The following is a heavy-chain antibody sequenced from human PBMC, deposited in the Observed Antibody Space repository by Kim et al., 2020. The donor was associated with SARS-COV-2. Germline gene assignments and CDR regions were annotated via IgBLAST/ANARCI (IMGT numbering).Heavy chain of an antibody. CDR2: INHSGST. Sequence: SETLSLTCAVYGGSFSGYYWSWIRQPPGKGLEWIGEINHSGSTNYNPSLKSRVTISVDTSKNQFSLKLSSVTAADTAVYYCARAGDYDFWSGYQRGPFDYWGQGTLVTVSS. V-gene: IGHV4-34*01. D-gene: IGHD3-3*01. CDR3: ARAGDYDFWSGYQRGPFDY. J-gene: IGHJ4*02. CDR1: GGSFSGYY.